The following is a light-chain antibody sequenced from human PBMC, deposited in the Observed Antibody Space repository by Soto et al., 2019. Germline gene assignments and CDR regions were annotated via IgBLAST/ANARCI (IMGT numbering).Light chain of an antibody. CDR2: EVT. V-gene: IGLV2-14*01. J-gene: IGLJ1*01. Sequence: QSVLTQPASVSGSPGQSITISCTGSSSDVGGHNYVSWYQQHPGKAPKLTIYEVTKRPSGVSNRFSGSKSGNTASLTISGLQAEDEADYYCSSYTFTSTLYVFGTGTKGTAL. CDR1: SSDVGGHNY. CDR3: SSYTFTSTLYV.